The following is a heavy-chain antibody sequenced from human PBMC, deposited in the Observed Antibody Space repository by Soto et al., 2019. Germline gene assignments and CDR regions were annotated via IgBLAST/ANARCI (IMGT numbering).Heavy chain of an antibody. CDR1: GFTFSSYA. J-gene: IGHJ4*02. Sequence: AGGSLRLSCAASGFTFSSYAMSWVRQAPGKGLEWVSAISGSGGSTYYADSVKGRFTISRDNSKNTLYLQMNSLRAEDTAVYYCAKDQLRPKYYFDYWGQGTLVTVSS. D-gene: IGHD4-17*01. CDR3: AKDQLRPKYYFDY. V-gene: IGHV3-23*01. CDR2: ISGSGGST.